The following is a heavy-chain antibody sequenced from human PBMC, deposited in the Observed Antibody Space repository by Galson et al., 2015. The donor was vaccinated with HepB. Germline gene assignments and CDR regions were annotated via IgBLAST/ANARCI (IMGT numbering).Heavy chain of an antibody. Sequence: SLRLSCAASGFTFSMYGMHWVRQAPGKGLEWVADVWYDGSDKYYADSVKGRFTISRDNGKNSLYLQMNSLRDEDTALYYCARLGRAGPSYYYAMDVWGQGTTVTVSS. CDR3: ARLGRAGPSYYYAMDV. J-gene: IGHJ6*02. CDR2: VWYDGSDK. V-gene: IGHV3-33*01. CDR1: GFTFSMYG.